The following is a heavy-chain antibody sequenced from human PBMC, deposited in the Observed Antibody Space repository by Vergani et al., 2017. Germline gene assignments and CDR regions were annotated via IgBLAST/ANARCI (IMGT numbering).Heavy chain of an antibody. D-gene: IGHD3-16*01. CDR1: GFTLSNYY. J-gene: IGHJ4*02. CDR3: AKHFRVWGIDY. CDR2: IQFVGSNQ. V-gene: IGHV3-30*02. Sequence: QVQLVESGGGVVQRGGSLRLSCATSGFTLSNYYMQWNSQGPGKGLEFVAFIQFVGSNQYYADSVKGRFTLSRDFSKNTLYLQMNSLRTDDTATYYCAKHFRVWGIDYWGQGTQVIVSS.